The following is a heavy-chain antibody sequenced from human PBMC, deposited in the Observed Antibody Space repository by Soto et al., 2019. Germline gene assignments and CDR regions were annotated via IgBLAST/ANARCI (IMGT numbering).Heavy chain of an antibody. J-gene: IGHJ6*03. D-gene: IGHD6-6*01. CDR2: IWYDGSNK. Sequence: GGSLRLSCAASGFTFSSYGMHWVRQAPGKGLEWVAVIWYDGSNKYYADSVKGRFTISRDNSKNTLYLQMNSLRAEDTAVYYCARDRFKRLAGYYYYYMDVWGKGTTVTVSS. CDR1: GFTFSSYG. CDR3: ARDRFKRLAGYYYYYMDV. V-gene: IGHV3-33*01.